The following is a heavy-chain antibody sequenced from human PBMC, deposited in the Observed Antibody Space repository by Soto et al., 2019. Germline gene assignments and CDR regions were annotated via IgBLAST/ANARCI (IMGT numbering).Heavy chain of an antibody. Sequence: ESGGGVVQPGRSLRLSCAASGFTFSGFGMHWVRQAPGKGLEWVAVISYDGTNAIYADSVKARFSVSGDNSKNIVYLQMNSLRNEDTAMYYCASGGKREGESAPPTDLWGQGTLVTVSS. CDR3: ASGGKREGESAPPTDL. D-gene: IGHD3-16*01. CDR2: ISYDGTNA. J-gene: IGHJ5*02. CDR1: GFTFSGFG. V-gene: IGHV3-30*03.